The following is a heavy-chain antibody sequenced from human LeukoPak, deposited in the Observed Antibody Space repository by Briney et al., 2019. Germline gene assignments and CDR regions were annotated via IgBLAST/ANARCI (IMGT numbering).Heavy chain of an antibody. V-gene: IGHV3-11*05. J-gene: IGHJ3*02. CDR1: GFTFSDYY. D-gene: IGHD2-15*01. CDR3: ARGLVVAATSYDAFDI. CDR2: ISSSSSYT. Sequence: KPGGSLRLSCAASGFTFSDYYMSWIRQAPGKGLKWVSYISSSSSYTNYADSVKGRFTISRDNAKNSLYLQMNSLRAEDTAVYYCARGLVVAATSYDAFDIWGQGTMVTVSS.